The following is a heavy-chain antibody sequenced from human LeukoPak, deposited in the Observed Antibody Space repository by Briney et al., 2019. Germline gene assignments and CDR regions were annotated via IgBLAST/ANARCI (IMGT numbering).Heavy chain of an antibody. CDR2: INSDGSIT. J-gene: IGHJ4*02. V-gene: IGHV3-74*01. D-gene: IGHD3-22*01. Sequence: PGGSLRLSCAASGXTFSGYWMHWVRQAPGKGLVWVSRINSDGSITNYADSVKGRFTISRDNAKNTLYLQMNSLRAEDTAVYYCARPLYESSGYSAYWGQGTLVTVSS. CDR3: ARPLYESSGYSAY. CDR1: GXTFSGYW.